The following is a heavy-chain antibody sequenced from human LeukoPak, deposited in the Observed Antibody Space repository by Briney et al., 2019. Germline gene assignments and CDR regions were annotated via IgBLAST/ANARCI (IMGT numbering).Heavy chain of an antibody. J-gene: IGHJ6*04. CDR2: ISGSGGST. CDR3: AELGITMIGGV. CDR1: GFTFSSYG. Sequence: GGSLRLSCAASGFTFSSYGMSWVRQAPGKGLEWVSAISGSGGSTYYADSVKGRFTISRDNSKNTLQLQRNSLRAEDTAVYYCAELGITMIGGVWGKGTTVTISS. V-gene: IGHV3-23*01. D-gene: IGHD3-10*02.